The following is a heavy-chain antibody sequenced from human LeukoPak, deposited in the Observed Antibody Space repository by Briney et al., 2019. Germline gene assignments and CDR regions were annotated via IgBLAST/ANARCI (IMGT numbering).Heavy chain of an antibody. V-gene: IGHV4-4*07. D-gene: IGHD2-2*02. Sequence: SETLSLTRTVSGGSISSYYWSWIRQPAGKGLEWIGRIYTSGSTNYNPSLKSRVTMSVDTSKNQFSLKLSSVTAADTAVYYCARVGDGTAVVPAAIGDYYYYGMDVWGQGTTVTVSS. CDR3: ARVGDGTAVVPAAIGDYYYYGMDV. CDR2: IYTSGST. J-gene: IGHJ6*02. CDR1: GGSISSYY.